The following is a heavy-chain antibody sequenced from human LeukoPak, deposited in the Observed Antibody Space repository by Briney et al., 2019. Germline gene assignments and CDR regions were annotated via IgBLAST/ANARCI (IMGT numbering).Heavy chain of an antibody. V-gene: IGHV1-18*01. CDR2: TSAYNGNT. CDR3: ARDWSQLVGYNWFDP. Sequence: ASAKVSCKASGYTFTSYGISWVRQAPGQGLEWMGWTSAYNGNTNYAQKLQGRVTMTTDTSTSTAYMELRSLRSDDTAVYYCARDWSQLVGYNWFDPWGQGTLVTVSS. D-gene: IGHD6-6*01. CDR1: GYTFTSYG. J-gene: IGHJ5*02.